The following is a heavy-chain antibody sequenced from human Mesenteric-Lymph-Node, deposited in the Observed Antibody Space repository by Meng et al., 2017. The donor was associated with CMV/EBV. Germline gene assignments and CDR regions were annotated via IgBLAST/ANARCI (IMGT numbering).Heavy chain of an antibody. CDR3: LSGNYYYGMDV. CDR1: GYTFTNYD. J-gene: IGHJ6*02. D-gene: IGHD7-27*01. V-gene: IGHV1-69*05. CDR2: IIPIFGTA. Sequence: SVKVSCKASGYTFTNYDINWVRQAPGQGLEWMGGIIPIFGTANYAQKFQGRVTITTDESTSTAYMELSSLRSEDTAVYYCLSGNYYYGMDVWGQGTTVTVSS.